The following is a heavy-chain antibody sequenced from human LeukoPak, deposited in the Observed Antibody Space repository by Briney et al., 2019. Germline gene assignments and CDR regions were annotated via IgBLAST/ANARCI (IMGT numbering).Heavy chain of an antibody. Sequence: SETLSLTCDVYGGSFSGFYWNWIRQPPGKGLEWIGEIDHSGSTNYNPSLKGRVTTSVDTSKNQFSLKLSSVTAADTAVYYCARHGTGRFLEWLLFNLWGQGTLVTVSS. CDR1: GGSFSGFY. J-gene: IGHJ5*02. CDR3: ARHGTGRFLEWLLFNL. CDR2: IDHSGST. V-gene: IGHV4-34*01. D-gene: IGHD3-3*01.